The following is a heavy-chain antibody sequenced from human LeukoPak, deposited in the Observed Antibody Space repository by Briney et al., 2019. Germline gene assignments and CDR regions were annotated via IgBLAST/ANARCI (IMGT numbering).Heavy chain of an antibody. D-gene: IGHD3-9*01. CDR3: AKVLRYFDWLPLDY. J-gene: IGHJ4*02. CDR1: GFTFSSYA. Sequence: GGSLRLSCAASGFTFSSYAMSWVRQAPGKGLEWVSAISGSGGSTYYADSVKGRFTIARDNSKNTLYLQMNSLRAEDTAVYYCAKVLRYFDWLPLDYWGQGTLVTVSS. CDR2: ISGSGGST. V-gene: IGHV3-23*01.